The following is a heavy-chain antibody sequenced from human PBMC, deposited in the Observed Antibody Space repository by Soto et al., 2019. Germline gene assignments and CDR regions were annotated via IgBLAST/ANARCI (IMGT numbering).Heavy chain of an antibody. D-gene: IGHD3-3*01. V-gene: IGHV1-8*01. CDR3: AREQRRYYDSWSNKDSVDY. CDR2: MNPNSGNT. CDR1: GYTFTSYD. Sequence: ASVKVSCKASGYTFTSYDINWVRQATGQGLEWMGWMNPNSGNTGYAQRFQGRVTMTRNTSISTAYMELSSLRSEDTAVYYCAREQRRYYDSWSNKDSVDYWGQGTLVTVSS. J-gene: IGHJ4*02.